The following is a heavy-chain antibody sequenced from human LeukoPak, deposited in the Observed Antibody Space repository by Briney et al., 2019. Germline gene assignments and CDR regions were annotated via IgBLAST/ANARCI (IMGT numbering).Heavy chain of an antibody. CDR1: GASIRDYY. Sequence: SETLSLTCTVSGASIRDYYWSWIRQSPGRGLEWIVYTHHSGATNCNPSLKSRITISVDTSKNQVSLKLSSVTAADTAVYYCARHKGSGTYPLDNWGQGILVTVSS. CDR3: ARHKGSGTYPLDN. CDR2: THHSGAT. V-gene: IGHV4-59*08. D-gene: IGHD3-10*01. J-gene: IGHJ4*02.